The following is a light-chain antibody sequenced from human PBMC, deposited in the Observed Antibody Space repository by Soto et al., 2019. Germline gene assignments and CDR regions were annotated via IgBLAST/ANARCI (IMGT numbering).Light chain of an antibody. CDR2: GAS. V-gene: IGKV3-15*01. CDR3: QQYNNWPLS. Sequence: ELVMTQSPATLSVSPGERATLSCRASQSVYSNLAWYQQKPGQAPRFLIYGASTRATGIPARFSGSGSGTELTITISSLQSEDFEVYYCQQYNNWPLSFGQGTKVDIK. CDR1: QSVYSN. J-gene: IGKJ1*01.